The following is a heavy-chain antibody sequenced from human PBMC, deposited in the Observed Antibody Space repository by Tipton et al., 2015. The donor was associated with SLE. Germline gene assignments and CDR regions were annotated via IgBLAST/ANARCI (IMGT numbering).Heavy chain of an antibody. CDR3: ARWLQLGRIDY. J-gene: IGHJ4*02. CDR2: IYSGGST. D-gene: IGHD5-24*01. CDR1: GFTVSSNY. Sequence: SLRLSCAASGFTVSSNYMSWVRQAPGKGLEWVSVIYSGGSTYYADSVKGRFTISRDNSKNTLYLQMNSLRAEDTAVYYCARWLQLGRIDYWGQGTLVTVSS. V-gene: IGHV3-53*05.